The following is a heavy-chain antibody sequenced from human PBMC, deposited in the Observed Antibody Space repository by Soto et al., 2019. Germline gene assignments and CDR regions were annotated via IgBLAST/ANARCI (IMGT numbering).Heavy chain of an antibody. Sequence: QVQLQESGPGLVKPSQTLSLTCIVSGGSISSGNYYWSWIRQYPGKGLEWIGHIYSGGNTYYNPSLRIRVTISVDTSKNRFSLKFISVTAADTAVYYCARDNGDYLAAFDIWGQGTMVTVSS. CDR3: ARDNGDYLAAFDI. D-gene: IGHD4-17*01. V-gene: IGHV4-31*02. CDR2: IYSGGNT. CDR1: GGSISSGNYY. J-gene: IGHJ3*02.